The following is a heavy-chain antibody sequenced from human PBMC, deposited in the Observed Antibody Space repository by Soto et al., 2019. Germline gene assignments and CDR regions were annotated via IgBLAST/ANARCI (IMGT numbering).Heavy chain of an antibody. J-gene: IGHJ4*02. Sequence: QVQLQESGPGLLKPSQTLSLTCTVSGDSISSDDYYWRWIRQPPGKGLEWIGYIYYTGRTNYSPSLESRLSISIDRPKTHSSLTLSSVSAADTALYYCARDRASSPDYFGSWGQGTLVTVSS. V-gene: IGHV4-30-4*01. CDR3: ARDRASSPDYFGS. D-gene: IGHD2-2*01. CDR1: GDSISSDDYY. CDR2: IYYTGRT.